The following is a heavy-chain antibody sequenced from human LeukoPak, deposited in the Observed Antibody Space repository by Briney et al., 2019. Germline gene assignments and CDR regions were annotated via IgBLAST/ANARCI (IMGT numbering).Heavy chain of an antibody. J-gene: IGHJ4*02. Sequence: GGSLRLSCVASGFTFSTFGMNWVRQAPGKGLEWVSYIGSGSSAIYYANSVKGRFTMSRDNAKNSLYLQMNSLRDEDAAVYYCARASPSGYDYWGQGTLVTVSS. CDR3: ARASPSGYDY. D-gene: IGHD3-22*01. CDR1: GFTFSTFG. CDR2: IGSGSSAI. V-gene: IGHV3-48*02.